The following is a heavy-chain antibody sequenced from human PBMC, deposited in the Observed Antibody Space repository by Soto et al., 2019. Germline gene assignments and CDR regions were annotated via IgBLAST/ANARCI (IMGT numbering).Heavy chain of an antibody. Sequence: SETLSLTCAVYGGSFSGYYWSWIRQPPGKGLEWIGEINHSGSTNYNPSLKSRVTISVDTSKNQFSLKLSSVTAADTAVYYCERGGQPGITGTLPVTTYYYYGMDVWGQGTTVTVS. CDR3: ERGGQPGITGTLPVTTYYYYGMDV. J-gene: IGHJ6*02. CDR1: GGSFSGYY. D-gene: IGHD1-7*01. CDR2: INHSGST. V-gene: IGHV4-34*01.